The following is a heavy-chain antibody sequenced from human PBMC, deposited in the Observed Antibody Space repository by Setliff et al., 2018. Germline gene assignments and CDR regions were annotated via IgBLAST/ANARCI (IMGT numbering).Heavy chain of an antibody. V-gene: IGHV5-51*01. CDR1: GYSFSTCW. D-gene: IGHD3-10*01. CDR2: IYPGDSIT. J-gene: IGHJ5*02. CDR3: ARHPYYYGSGTYLDNNNRWFDP. Sequence: GESLKISCKGSGYSFSTCWIGWVRQMPGKGLEWMGIIYPGDSITRYSPSFQGQVTISVDKSINTAYLQWSSLRASDTAIYYCARHPYYYGSGTYLDNNNRWFDPWGQGTRGTVS.